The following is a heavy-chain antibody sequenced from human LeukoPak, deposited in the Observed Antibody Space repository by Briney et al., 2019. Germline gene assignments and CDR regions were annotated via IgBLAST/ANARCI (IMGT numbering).Heavy chain of an antibody. J-gene: IGHJ4*02. Sequence: SETLSLTCTVSGGSISSGGYYWSWIRQHPGKGLEWIGYIYYSGSTNYNPSLKSRATISVDTSKNQFSLKLSSVTAADTAVYYCARNLGGSSWVFDYWGQGTLVTVSS. CDR3: ARNLGGSSWVFDY. D-gene: IGHD6-13*01. CDR2: IYYSGST. CDR1: GGSISSGGYY. V-gene: IGHV4-61*08.